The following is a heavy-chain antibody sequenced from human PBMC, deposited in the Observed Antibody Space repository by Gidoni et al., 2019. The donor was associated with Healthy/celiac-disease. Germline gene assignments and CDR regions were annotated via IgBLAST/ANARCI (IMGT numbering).Heavy chain of an antibody. CDR2: ISSSSSYI. CDR3: AREGDYYDSSGPEGGAFDI. J-gene: IGHJ3*02. CDR1: GFTFSSYS. Sequence: EVQLVESGGGLVMPGGSLRLSCAASGFTFSSYSMNWVRQAPGKGLEWVSSISSSSSYIYYADSVKGRFTISRDNAKNSLYLQMNSLRAEDTAVYYCAREGDYYDSSGPEGGAFDIWGQGTMVTVSS. V-gene: IGHV3-21*01. D-gene: IGHD3-22*01.